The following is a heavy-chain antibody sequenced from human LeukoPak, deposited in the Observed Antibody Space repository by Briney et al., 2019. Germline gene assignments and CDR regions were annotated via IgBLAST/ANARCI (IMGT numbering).Heavy chain of an antibody. Sequence: PGRSLRLSCAASGFTFSSYAMHWVRQAPGKGLEWVAVISYDGSNKYYADSVKGRFTISRDNSKNTLYLQMNSLRAEDTAVYYCARDYDGAVPTGFDYWGQGTLVTVSS. CDR1: GFTFSSYA. D-gene: IGHD3-3*01. CDR3: ARDYDGAVPTGFDY. J-gene: IGHJ4*02. V-gene: IGHV3-30-3*01. CDR2: ISYDGSNK.